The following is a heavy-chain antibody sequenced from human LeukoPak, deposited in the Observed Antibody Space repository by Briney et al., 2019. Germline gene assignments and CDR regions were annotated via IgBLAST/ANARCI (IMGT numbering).Heavy chain of an antibody. D-gene: IGHD5-18*01. CDR3: ARDRGGYTYSHDY. CDR2: MYHSGTT. J-gene: IGHJ4*02. Sequence: SETLSLACIVSGGSISSGGYYWNWIRQPPGKGLEWIGYMYHSGTTYYNPSLKSRVTISVDRSKNQFSLKLSSVTAADTAVYYCARDRGGYTYSHDYWGQGTLVTVSS. V-gene: IGHV4-30-2*01. CDR1: GGSISSGGYY.